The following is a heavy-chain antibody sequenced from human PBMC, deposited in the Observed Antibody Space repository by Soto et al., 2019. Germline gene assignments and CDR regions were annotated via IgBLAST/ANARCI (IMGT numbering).Heavy chain of an antibody. CDR1: GGSISSYY. D-gene: IGHD6-19*01. CDR3: ARRTWQWLDKDNWFDP. Sequence: SETLSLTCTVSGGSISSYYWSWIRQPPGKGLEWIGYIYYSGSTNYNPSLKSRVTISVDTSKNQFSLKLSSVTAADTAVYYCARRTWQWLDKDNWFDPWGQGTLVTVSS. J-gene: IGHJ5*02. V-gene: IGHV4-59*08. CDR2: IYYSGST.